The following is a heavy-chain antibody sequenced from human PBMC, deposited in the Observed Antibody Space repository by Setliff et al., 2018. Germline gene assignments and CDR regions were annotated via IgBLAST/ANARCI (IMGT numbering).Heavy chain of an antibody. CDR1: GGSFSGYY. D-gene: IGHD6-19*01. CDR3: AREQWLDPPGYYYMDV. Sequence: LSLTCAVYGGSFSGYYWSWIRQPPGKGLEWIGEIIHSGSTNYNPSLKSRVTISMDTSKNQFSLKVSSVTAADTAVYYCAREQWLDPPGYYYMDVWAKGTTVTVSS. V-gene: IGHV4-34*12. CDR2: IIHSGST. J-gene: IGHJ6*03.